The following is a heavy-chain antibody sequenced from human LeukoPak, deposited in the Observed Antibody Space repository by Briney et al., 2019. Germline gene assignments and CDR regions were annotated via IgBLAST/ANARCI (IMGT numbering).Heavy chain of an antibody. CDR1: GFTFSTYS. Sequence: GGSLRLSCAASGFTFSTYSMSWVRQAPGKGLEWVANIKQDGSEKYYVDSVKGRFTISRDNAKNSLYLQMNSLRAEDTAVYYCAKYFDSSAFFAYWGQGTLVTVSS. D-gene: IGHD3-22*01. V-gene: IGHV3-7*03. CDR3: AKYFDSSAFFAY. J-gene: IGHJ4*02. CDR2: IKQDGSEK.